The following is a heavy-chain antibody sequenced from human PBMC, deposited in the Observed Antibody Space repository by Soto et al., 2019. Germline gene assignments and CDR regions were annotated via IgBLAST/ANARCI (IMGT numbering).Heavy chain of an antibody. V-gene: IGHV4-59*01. CDR2: IYDDGSA. CDR3: ARDKYCSGGSCRKNWFDP. Sequence: SETLSLTCTVSGGSISSSYWSWIRQPPGKGLEWLAYIYDDGSANYNLSLKSRATISLDMSKNQFSPKWTSVTAAETAVYYCARDKYCSGGSCRKNWFDPWGQGTLVTVSS. D-gene: IGHD2-15*01. J-gene: IGHJ5*02. CDR1: GGSISSSY.